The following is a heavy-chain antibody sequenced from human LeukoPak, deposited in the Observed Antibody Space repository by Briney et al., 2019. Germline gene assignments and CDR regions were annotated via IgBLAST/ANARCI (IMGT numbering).Heavy chain of an antibody. CDR2: FDPEDGET. CDR1: GYTLTELS. D-gene: IGHD1-26*01. V-gene: IGHV1-24*01. CDR3: ATGFGYSGSYYFDY. Sequence: ASVKVSCKVSGYTLTELSMHWVRQAPGKGLEWMGGFDPEDGETIYAQKFQGRVTMTEDTPTDTAYMELSSLRSEDTAVYYCATGFGYSGSYYFDYWGQGTLVTVSS. J-gene: IGHJ4*02.